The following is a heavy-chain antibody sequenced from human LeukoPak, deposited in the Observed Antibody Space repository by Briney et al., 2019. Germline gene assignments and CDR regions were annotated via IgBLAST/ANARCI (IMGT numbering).Heavy chain of an antibody. CDR1: GFTLSNYA. V-gene: IGHV3-64*03. CDR3: VKDPYGAFDV. D-gene: IGHD3-16*01. Sequence: GGSLRLSCSASGFTLSNYAMHWVRQAPGKGLEYVSGISFDGGSTYYVDSVKGRFTISRDSSKNTLYLQMSSLRAEDTAVYYCVKDPYGAFDVWGQGTMVTVSS. J-gene: IGHJ3*01. CDR2: ISFDGGST.